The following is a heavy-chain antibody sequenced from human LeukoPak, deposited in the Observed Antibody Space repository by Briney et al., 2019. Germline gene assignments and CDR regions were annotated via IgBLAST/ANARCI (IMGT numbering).Heavy chain of an antibody. CDR2: ISSSSSTI. CDR3: ARDHIVVVPAAPDY. CDR1: GFTFSSYS. Sequence: AGGSLRLSCAASGFTFSSYSMNWVRQAPGKGLEWVSYISSSSSTIYYADSVKGRFTISRDNAKNSLYLQMNSLRAEDTAVYYCARDHIVVVPAAPDYWGQGTLVTVPS. V-gene: IGHV3-48*04. D-gene: IGHD2-2*01. J-gene: IGHJ4*02.